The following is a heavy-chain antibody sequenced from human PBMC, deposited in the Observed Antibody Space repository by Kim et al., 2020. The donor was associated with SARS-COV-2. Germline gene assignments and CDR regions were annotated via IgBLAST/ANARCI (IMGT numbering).Heavy chain of an antibody. J-gene: IGHJ4*02. CDR2: AST. CDR3: AKDNDY. Sequence: ASTSHADPVKGRFTISRDNSKNTLDLEMNSLRAEDTAVYYCAKDNDYWGQGTLVTVSS. V-gene: IGHV3-23*01.